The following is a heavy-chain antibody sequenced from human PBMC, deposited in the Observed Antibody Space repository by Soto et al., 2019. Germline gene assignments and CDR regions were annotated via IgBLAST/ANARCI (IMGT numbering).Heavy chain of an antibody. CDR1: GLTFSSDA. V-gene: IGHV3-23*01. CDR2: LTGSGAET. Sequence: PGGSLRLSXEASGLTFSSDAMGWVRQAPGKGLEWVSSLTGSGAETYYTDSVKGRFTISRDNSRNTMHLQMNSLRAEDTAIYYCTKGSGSSSIEGLWGRGTLVTVSS. CDR3: TKGSGSSSIEGL. D-gene: IGHD2-15*01. J-gene: IGHJ1*01.